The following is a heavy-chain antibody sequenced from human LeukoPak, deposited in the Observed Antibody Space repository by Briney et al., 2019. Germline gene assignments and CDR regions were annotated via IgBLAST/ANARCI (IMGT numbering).Heavy chain of an antibody. Sequence: SGTLSLACAVSGGSISSSNWWSRVRQPPGKGLEWIGRIFHTGTTDYKTSLKGRVTISVDKSKNQFSLKLTSVTAADTAVYYCARLTPTTLSLYYYYMDVWGKGTTVTVSS. CDR1: GGSISSSNW. CDR3: ARLTPTTLSLYYYYMDV. V-gene: IGHV4-4*02. CDR2: IFHTGTT. D-gene: IGHD2/OR15-2a*01. J-gene: IGHJ6*03.